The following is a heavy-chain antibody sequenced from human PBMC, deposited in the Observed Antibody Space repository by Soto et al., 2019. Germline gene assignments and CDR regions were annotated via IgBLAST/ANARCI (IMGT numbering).Heavy chain of an antibody. V-gene: IGHV1-69*01. CDR1: GGTFSSYA. CDR2: IIPIFGTA. Sequence: QVQLVQSGAEVKKPGSSVKVSCKASGGTFSSYAISWVRQAPGQGLEWMGGIIPIFGTANYAQKFQGRVTITAAEATSTAYRELSSLRSEDTAVYYCARVSKYYDILTGYSVPYYYYGMDVWGQGTTVTVSS. J-gene: IGHJ6*02. D-gene: IGHD3-9*01. CDR3: ARVSKYYDILTGYSVPYYYYGMDV.